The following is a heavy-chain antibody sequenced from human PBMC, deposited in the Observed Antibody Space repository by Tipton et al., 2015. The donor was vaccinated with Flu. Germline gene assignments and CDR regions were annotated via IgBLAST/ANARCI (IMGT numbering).Heavy chain of an antibody. CDR1: GGSISSSSYY. Sequence: TLSLTCTVSGGSISSSSYYGGWNRQPPGKGLEWIGSIYYSGNTYYNPTLKSRVTISVDTPKNQFSLKLSAVTAAGTAVYYCASGTVIGVAHWAQGTLVTDS. CDR3: ASGTVIGVAH. D-gene: IGHD3-3*01. V-gene: IGHV4-39*07. J-gene: IGHJ1*01. CDR2: IYYSGNT.